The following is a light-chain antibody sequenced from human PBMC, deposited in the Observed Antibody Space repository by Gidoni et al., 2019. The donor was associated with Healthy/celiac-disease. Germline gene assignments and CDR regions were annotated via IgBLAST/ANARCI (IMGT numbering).Light chain of an antibody. CDR2: AAS. V-gene: IGKV1-9*01. Sequence: IQLTQSPSSLSASVGDRVTITCRASQGISSYLAWYQQKPGKAPKLLIYAASTLQSGVPSRFSGSGSGTDFTLTISSLQPEDFATYYCQQLNSYPSGYTFGQGTKLEIK. J-gene: IGKJ2*01. CDR1: QGISSY. CDR3: QQLNSYPSGYT.